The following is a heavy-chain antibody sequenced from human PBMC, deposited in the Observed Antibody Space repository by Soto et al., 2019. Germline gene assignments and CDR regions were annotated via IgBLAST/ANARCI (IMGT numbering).Heavy chain of an antibody. J-gene: IGHJ4*02. Sequence: GGSLRLSCAASGFTFSTYTMNWVRQAPGKGLECVSSIYSTSTYIYYTDSVKGRFSISRDNARNSLYLQMNSLRAEDTAVYYCARDHYFGSGSYGLDYWGPGT. V-gene: IGHV3-21*01. D-gene: IGHD3-10*01. CDR2: IYSTSTYI. CDR3: ARDHYFGSGSYGLDY. CDR1: GFTFSTYT.